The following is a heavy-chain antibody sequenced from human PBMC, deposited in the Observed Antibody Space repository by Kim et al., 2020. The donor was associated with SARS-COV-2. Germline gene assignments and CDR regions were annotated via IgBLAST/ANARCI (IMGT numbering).Heavy chain of an antibody. CDR3: ARGGTTGDPFDY. CDR2: IIPIFGTA. J-gene: IGHJ4*02. V-gene: IGHV1-69*13. D-gene: IGHD4-17*01. Sequence: SVKVSCKASGGTFSSYAISWVRQAPGQGLEWMGGIIPIFGTANYAQKFQGRVTITADESTSTAYMELSSLRSEDTAVYYCARGGTTGDPFDYWGQGTLVTVSS. CDR1: GGTFSSYA.